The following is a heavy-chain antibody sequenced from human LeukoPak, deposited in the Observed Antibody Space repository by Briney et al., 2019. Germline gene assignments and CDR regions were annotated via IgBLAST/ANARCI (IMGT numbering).Heavy chain of an antibody. CDR2: IKSKTDGGTT. D-gene: IGHD6-13*01. V-gene: IGHV3-15*01. J-gene: IGHJ4*02. CDR1: GFTFSNAW. Sequence: GGSLRLSCAASGFTFSNAWMSWVRQAPGKGLEWVGRIKSKTDGGTTDYAAPVKGRFTISRDDSKNTLYLQMNSLKTEDTAVYYCTTERYSSSWYPFDYWGQGTLVTVSS. CDR3: TTERYSSSWYPFDY.